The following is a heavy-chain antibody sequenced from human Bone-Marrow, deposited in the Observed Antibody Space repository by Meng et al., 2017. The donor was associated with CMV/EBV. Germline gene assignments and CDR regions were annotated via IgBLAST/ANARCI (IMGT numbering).Heavy chain of an antibody. CDR3: ATTRGGSAMVTEDY. Sequence: KASGGTFSSYTISWVRQAPGRGLEWMGRIIPILGIANYAQKFQGRVTITADKSTSTAYMELSSLRSEDTAVYYCATTRGGSAMVTEDYWGQGTLVTVSS. J-gene: IGHJ4*02. V-gene: IGHV1-69*02. D-gene: IGHD5-18*01. CDR2: IIPILGIA. CDR1: GGTFSSYT.